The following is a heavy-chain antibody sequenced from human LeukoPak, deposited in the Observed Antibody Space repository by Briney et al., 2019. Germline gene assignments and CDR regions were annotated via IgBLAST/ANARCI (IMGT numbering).Heavy chain of an antibody. CDR2: INPSGGST. D-gene: IGHD6-6*01. J-gene: IGHJ5*02. CDR3: ARDGGGQLVRNWFDP. V-gene: IGHV1-46*01. CDR1: GYTFTSYY. Sequence: ASVKVSCKASGYTFTSYYMHWVRQAPGQGLEWRGIINPSGGSTSYAQKFQGRVTMTRDTSTSTVYMELSSLRSEDTAVYYCARDGGGQLVRNWFDPWGQGTLVTVSS.